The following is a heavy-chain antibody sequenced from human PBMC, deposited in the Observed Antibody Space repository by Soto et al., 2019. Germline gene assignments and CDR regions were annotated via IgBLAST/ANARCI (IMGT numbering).Heavy chain of an antibody. Sequence: EVQLVESGGGLVKPGGSLRLSCTASGFTFSDAWMSWVRQAPGEGLEWVGRIKSKADGGTTDYAAPVRGRFTISRDDSKNTLYLQMNSLKTEDTAVYYCTLHIVVVTAIYNYFVYRGQGTLVTVSS. CDR2: IKSKADGGTT. CDR3: TLHIVVVTAIYNYFVY. V-gene: IGHV3-15*01. D-gene: IGHD2-21*02. CDR1: GFTFSDAW. J-gene: IGHJ4*02.